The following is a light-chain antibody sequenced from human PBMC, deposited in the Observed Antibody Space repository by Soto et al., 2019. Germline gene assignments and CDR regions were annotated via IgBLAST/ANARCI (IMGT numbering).Light chain of an antibody. J-gene: IGKJ1*01. CDR3: KQCTNWPWT. Sequence: EIVLTQSPVTLSLSPGERATLSCRASQSVSRFLAWYQQKPGQAPRLLIYDASNRATGIPARFSGSGSGTVFTLTISSLQPEDFAVYYCKQCTNWPWTFGQGTKVEIK. V-gene: IGKV3-11*01. CDR1: QSVSRF. CDR2: DAS.